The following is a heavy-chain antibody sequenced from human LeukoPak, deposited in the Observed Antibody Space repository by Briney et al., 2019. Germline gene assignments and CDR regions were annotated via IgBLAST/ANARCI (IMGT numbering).Heavy chain of an antibody. CDR2: INPSGGST. J-gene: IGHJ4*02. D-gene: IGHD6-19*01. Sequence: ASVKVSFKASGYTFTSYYMHWVRQAPGQGLEWMGIINPSGGSTSYAQKFQGRVTMTRDTSTSTVYMELSSLRSEDTAVYYCARESFRVAGTHSHFRYWGQGTLVTVSS. CDR3: ARESFRVAGTHSHFRY. V-gene: IGHV1-46*01. CDR1: GYTFTSYY.